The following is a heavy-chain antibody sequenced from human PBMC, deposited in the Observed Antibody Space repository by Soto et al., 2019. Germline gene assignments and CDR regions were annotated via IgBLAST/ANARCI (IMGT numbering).Heavy chain of an antibody. CDR1: GDSISGTIYY. V-gene: IGHV4-39*01. J-gene: IGHJ4*02. D-gene: IGHD6-19*01. CDR3: VRHLKAVAHPEPH. Sequence: PSEPLSLTCRVSGDSISGTIYYWGWVRQPPGKGLEWIGSIHYSGTTQFHPSLQTRVTISVDTSKNEFSLRLRSVTAADTAVYYCVRHLKAVAHPEPHWGQGSPATVPS. CDR2: IHYSGTT.